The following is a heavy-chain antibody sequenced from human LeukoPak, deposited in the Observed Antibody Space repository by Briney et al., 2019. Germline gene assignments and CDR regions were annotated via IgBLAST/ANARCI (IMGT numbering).Heavy chain of an antibody. Sequence: PSETLSLTCTASGGSIISGGSYWGWIRQPPGKGLEWIGSVYYSGISYYNPSLRSRVSISVDTSNQFSLRLSAVTAADTAVYYCSRRDCSQSNCFYWYFDVWGRGTLLTVSS. CDR2: VYYSGIS. V-gene: IGHV4-39*07. D-gene: IGHD2-15*01. CDR1: GGSIISGGSY. J-gene: IGHJ2*01. CDR3: SRRDCSQSNCFYWYFDV.